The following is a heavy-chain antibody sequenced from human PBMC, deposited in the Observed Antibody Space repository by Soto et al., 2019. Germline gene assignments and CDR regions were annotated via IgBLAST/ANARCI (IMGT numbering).Heavy chain of an antibody. J-gene: IGHJ4*02. Sequence: PGGSLRLSCAVSGFTFANHWMHWVRQAPGKGLEWVSRMNSDGSTTDYADSVKGRFTVSRDNAKNTLYLQMNSLRAKDTAVYYCATAEVDYWGPGTLVTVSS. CDR2: MNSDGSTT. CDR1: GFTFANHW. CDR3: ATAEVDY. V-gene: IGHV3-74*01.